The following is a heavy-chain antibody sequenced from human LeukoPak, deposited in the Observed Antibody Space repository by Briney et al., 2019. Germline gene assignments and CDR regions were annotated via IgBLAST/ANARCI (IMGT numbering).Heavy chain of an antibody. D-gene: IGHD3-3*01. CDR3: AREGGFYRPLDY. CDR2: IYYSGST. Sequence: SETLSLICTVSGGSISSSSCYWGWIRQPPGKGLEWIGSIYYSGSTYYNPSLKSRVTISVDTSKNQFSLKLSSVTAADTAVYYCAREGGFYRPLDYSGQGTLVTVSS. J-gene: IGHJ4*02. CDR1: GGSISSSSCY. V-gene: IGHV4-39*07.